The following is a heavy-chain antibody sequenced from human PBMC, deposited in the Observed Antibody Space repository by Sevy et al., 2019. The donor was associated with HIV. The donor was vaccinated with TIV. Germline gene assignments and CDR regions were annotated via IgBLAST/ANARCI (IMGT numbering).Heavy chain of an antibody. V-gene: IGHV3-33*01. Sequence: GGSLRLSCTASGFAFSTYGMHWVRQAPGKVLEWVAIMWYEGINKDYAEPVKGRFTISRDNSKNTLYLQMNSLRVDDTAVYYCARERRSSGIDYWGQGTLVTVSS. J-gene: IGHJ4*01. CDR3: ARERRSSGIDY. CDR1: GFAFSTYG. CDR2: MWYEGINK. D-gene: IGHD3-10*01.